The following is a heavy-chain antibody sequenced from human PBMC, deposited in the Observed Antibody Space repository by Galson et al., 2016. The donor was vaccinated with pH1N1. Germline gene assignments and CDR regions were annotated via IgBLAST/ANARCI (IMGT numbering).Heavy chain of an antibody. J-gene: IGHJ3*01. V-gene: IGHV3-30*18. CDR1: KFTFSNYG. CDR2: ISYDGNNK. CDR3: AKDHFGYVQSGAFDF. D-gene: IGHD3-10*01. Sequence: SLRLSCAASKFTFSNYGMHWVRQAPGKGLEWVAVISYDGNNKYYADSVKGRLTISRDNSKKTLYLQMNSLRAEDTAVSYCAKDHFGYVQSGAFDFWGQGTMVTFSS.